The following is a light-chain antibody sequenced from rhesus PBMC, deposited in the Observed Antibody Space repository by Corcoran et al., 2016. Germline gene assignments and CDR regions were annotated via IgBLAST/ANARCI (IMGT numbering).Light chain of an antibody. Sequence: SYDLTQPPSVSVSPGQTARITCGGDHFGRDEVNWYQQRPPQAPVPVIYFDGERPSGIPGRFSGSKSGNTASLSISGVEVGDEADYYCQVWDTSGDLNDIFGTGTRLTVL. CDR2: FDG. V-gene: IGLV3-44*01. CDR3: QVWDTSGDLNDI. J-gene: IGLJ1*01. CDR1: HFGRDE.